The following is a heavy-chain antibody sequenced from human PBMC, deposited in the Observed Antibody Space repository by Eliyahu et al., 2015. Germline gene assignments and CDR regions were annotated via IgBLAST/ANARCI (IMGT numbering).Heavy chain of an antibody. J-gene: IGHJ5*02. CDR1: XGSFSGYY. Sequence: QVQLQQWGAGLLKPSETLSLTCAVXXGSFSGYYWSWIRQPPGKGLEWIGEXNHSGSTNYNPSLKSRVTISVDTSKNQFSLKLSSVTAADTAVYYCARGAAYSSSRRRFDPWGQGTLVTVSS. D-gene: IGHD6-6*01. CDR3: ARGAAYSSSRRRFDP. V-gene: IGHV4-34*01. CDR2: XNHSGST.